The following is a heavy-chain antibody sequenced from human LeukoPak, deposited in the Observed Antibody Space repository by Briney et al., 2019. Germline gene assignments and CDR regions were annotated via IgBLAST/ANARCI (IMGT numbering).Heavy chain of an antibody. Sequence: SVKVSCKASGGTFSSYAISWVRQAPGQGLEWMGGIIPIFGTANYAQKFQGRVTITADESTSTAYMELSSLRSEDTAVYYCAADRYNWNYVANYWGQGTLVTVSS. CDR2: IIPIFGTA. V-gene: IGHV1-69*13. D-gene: IGHD1-7*01. J-gene: IGHJ4*02. CDR3: AADRYNWNYVANY. CDR1: GGTFSSYA.